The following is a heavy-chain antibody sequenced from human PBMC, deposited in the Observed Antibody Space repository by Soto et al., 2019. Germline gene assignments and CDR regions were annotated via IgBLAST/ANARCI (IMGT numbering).Heavy chain of an antibody. CDR3: VGWFEGLTTSDT. J-gene: IGHJ5*02. D-gene: IGHD3-3*01. Sequence: QRQLVESGGGLVKPGGSLRLSCAASGFNFSANYMMWVLQAPGKGLEWISYISSSSRDTEDADAVKGRFMISRDNAKGSMSLQMNSLRVEDTAIYYCVGWFEGLTTSDTWGQVTPVTVSS. V-gene: IGHV3-11*05. CDR2: ISSSSRDT. CDR1: GFNFSANY.